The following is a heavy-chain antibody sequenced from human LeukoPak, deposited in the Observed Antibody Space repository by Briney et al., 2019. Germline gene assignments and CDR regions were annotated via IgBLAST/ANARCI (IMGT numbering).Heavy chain of an antibody. Sequence: GGSLRLSCAASGFTFSSYSMNWVRQAPGKGLEWVSSISSSSSYIYYADSVKGRFTISRDNAKNSLYLQMNSLRAEDEGVYYCAKAPVTSCRGAFCYPFDYWGHGTLVTVSS. V-gene: IGHV3-21*04. J-gene: IGHJ4*01. CDR1: GFTFSSYS. CDR2: ISSSSSYI. CDR3: AKAPVTSCRGAFCYPFDY. D-gene: IGHD2-21*01.